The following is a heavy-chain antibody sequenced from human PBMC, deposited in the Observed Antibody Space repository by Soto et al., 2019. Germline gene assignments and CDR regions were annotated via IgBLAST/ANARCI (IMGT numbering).Heavy chain of an antibody. D-gene: IGHD3-9*01. V-gene: IGHV5-10-1*01. CDR3: ARLPNYDILTGYYNLYYFDY. CDR1: GYSFTSYW. J-gene: IGHJ4*02. Sequence: PGESLKISCKGSGYSFTSYWISWVRQMPGKGLEWMGRIDPSDSYTNYSPSFQGHVTISADKSISTAYLQWSSLKASDTAMYYCARLPNYDILTGYYNLYYFDYWGQGTLVTVSS. CDR2: IDPSDSYT.